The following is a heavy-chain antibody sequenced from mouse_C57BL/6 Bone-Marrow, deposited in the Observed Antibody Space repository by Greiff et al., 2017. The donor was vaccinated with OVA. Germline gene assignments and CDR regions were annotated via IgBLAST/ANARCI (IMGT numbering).Heavy chain of an antibody. CDR1: GFTFSSYA. J-gene: IGHJ2*01. V-gene: IGHV5-9-1*02. D-gene: IGHD2-3*01. Sequence: EVKVEESGEGLVKPGGSLKLSCAASGFTFSSYAMSWVRQTPEKRLEWVAYISSGGDYIYYADTVKGRFTISRDNARNTLYLQMSSLKSEDTAMYYCTRDRWLLSFDYWGQGTTLTVSS. CDR2: ISSGGDYI. CDR3: TRDRWLLSFDY.